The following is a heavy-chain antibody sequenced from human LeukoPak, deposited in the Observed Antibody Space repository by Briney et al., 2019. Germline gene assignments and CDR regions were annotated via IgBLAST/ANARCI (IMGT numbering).Heavy chain of an antibody. CDR1: GGSFSGYY. Sequence: SETLSLTCAVYGGSFSGYYWSWIRQPPGKGLEWIGEINHSGSTNYNPSLKSRVTISVDTSKNQFSLKLSSVTAADTAVYYCARGGIAARQEYWGQGTLSPSPQ. V-gene: IGHV4-34*01. CDR3: ARGGIAARQEY. D-gene: IGHD6-6*01. J-gene: IGHJ4*02. CDR2: INHSGST.